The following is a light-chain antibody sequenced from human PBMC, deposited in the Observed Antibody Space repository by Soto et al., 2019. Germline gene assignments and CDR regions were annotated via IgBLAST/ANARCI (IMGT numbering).Light chain of an antibody. CDR2: DVT. V-gene: IGLV2-14*01. J-gene: IGLJ1*01. CDR3: SSYTSFKTLV. Sequence: QSALTQPASVSESPGQSITISCTGSSSDVGGYKYVSWYQQHPGKAPKLLIYDVTNRPSGVSNRFSGSKSGYTASLTISGLQSEDEADYYCSSYTSFKTLVFGTGTSSPS. CDR1: SSDVGGYKY.